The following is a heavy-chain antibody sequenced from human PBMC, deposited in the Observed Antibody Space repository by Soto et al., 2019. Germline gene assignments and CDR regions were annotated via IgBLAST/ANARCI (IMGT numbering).Heavy chain of an antibody. J-gene: IGHJ6*02. CDR3: ARAPGRYYDFWSGYYPERKSYGMDV. V-gene: IGHV4-30-4*01. CDR1: GGSISSGDYY. D-gene: IGHD3-3*01. CDR2: IYYSGST. Sequence: QVQLQESGPGLVKPSQTLSLTCTVSGGSISSGDYYWSWIRQPPGKGLEWIGYIYYSGSTYYNPSLKSRVNIAVDTSKNQCSLKLSSVTAADTAVYYCARAPGRYYDFWSGYYPERKSYGMDVWGQGTTVTVSS.